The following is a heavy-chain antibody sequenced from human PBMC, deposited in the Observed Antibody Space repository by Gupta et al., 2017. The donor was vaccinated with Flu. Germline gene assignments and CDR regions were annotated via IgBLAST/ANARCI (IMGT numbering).Heavy chain of an antibody. Sequence: LQLQESGPGLVKPSEPLSLTCTFSGGFTSSGTYYWGWIRQPPGKGLEWIGSFYPGGRTFYNPSRKSRVIMAIDTSRNQFYLKLTSVTAADTAGYYCGRAPHSWGQGTRVAVS. CDR1: GGFTSSGTYY. CDR2: FYPGGRT. J-gene: IGHJ4*02. V-gene: IGHV4-39*01. CDR3: GRAPHS.